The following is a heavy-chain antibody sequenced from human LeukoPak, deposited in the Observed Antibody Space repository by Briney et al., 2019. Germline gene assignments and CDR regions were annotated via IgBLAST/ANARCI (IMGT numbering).Heavy chain of an antibody. V-gene: IGHV1-2*02. J-gene: IGHJ6*02. CDR1: GYTFTGNY. Sequence: ASVKVSCRASGYTFTGNYMHWVRQAPGQGREWMGWTNPNSGGTNNAQKLQGRVTMTRDTSISTAYMELSRLRSDVTAVYYCARDFRPWMVVAGIGRYGMDVWGQGTTVTVSS. CDR3: ARDFRPWMVVAGIGRYGMDV. CDR2: TNPNSGGT. D-gene: IGHD2-15*01.